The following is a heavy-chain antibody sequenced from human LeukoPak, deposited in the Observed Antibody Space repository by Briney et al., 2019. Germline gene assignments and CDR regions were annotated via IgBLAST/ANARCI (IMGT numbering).Heavy chain of an antibody. Sequence: SETLSLTCTVSGGSISSYYWSWIRQPAGKGLEWIGRIYTSGSTNYNPSLKSRVTVSVDTSKNQFSLKLSSVTAADTAVYYCARDSRPYYYDSNGYYVPYYFDYWGQGTLVTVSS. CDR2: IYTSGST. CDR1: GGSISSYY. V-gene: IGHV4-4*07. J-gene: IGHJ4*02. CDR3: ARDSRPYYYDSNGYYVPYYFDY. D-gene: IGHD3-22*01.